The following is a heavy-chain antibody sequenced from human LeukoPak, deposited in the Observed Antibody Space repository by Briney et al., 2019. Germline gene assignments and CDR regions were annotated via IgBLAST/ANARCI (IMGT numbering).Heavy chain of an antibody. D-gene: IGHD6-13*01. CDR2: ISAYNGNT. CDR1: GYAFTICG. J-gene: IGHJ4*02. Sequence: ASVKVSFKSSGYAFTICGNSWVRLAPGQGLEWMGWISAYNGNTNYAQKPQGRVTMTTDTSTSTAYMELRSLRSDDTAVYYCARVRLDIAAAGTDFDYWGQGTLVTVSS. CDR3: ARVRLDIAAAGTDFDY. V-gene: IGHV1-18*01.